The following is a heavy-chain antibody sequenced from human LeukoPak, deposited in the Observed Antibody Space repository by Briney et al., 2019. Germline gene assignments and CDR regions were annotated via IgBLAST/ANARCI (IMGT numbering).Heavy chain of an antibody. Sequence: NASETLSLTCGVYSGSLSDKYWSRIRQPPGKGLEWIGEINPSGRTNYNPSLKSRVTMSIDTSKNQFSLKLSSVTAADTAVYYCARLSGYHFDYWGQGALVTVSS. J-gene: IGHJ4*02. V-gene: IGHV4-34*01. CDR3: ARLSGYHFDY. D-gene: IGHD5-12*01. CDR1: SGSLSDKY. CDR2: INPSGRT.